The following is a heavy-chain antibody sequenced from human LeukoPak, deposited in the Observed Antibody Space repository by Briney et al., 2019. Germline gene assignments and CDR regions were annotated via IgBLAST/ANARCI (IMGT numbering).Heavy chain of an antibody. J-gene: IGHJ4*02. CDR3: ARRDEATGFDY. V-gene: IGHV4-59*08. D-gene: IGHD5-12*01. CDR1: GGSISSYY. Sequence: SETLSLTCTVSGGSISSYYWSWIRQPPGKGLEWIGYIYYSGSTNYNPSLKSRVTISEDTSKNQFSLKLSSVTAADTAVYYCARRDEATGFDYWGQGTLVTVSS. CDR2: IYYSGST.